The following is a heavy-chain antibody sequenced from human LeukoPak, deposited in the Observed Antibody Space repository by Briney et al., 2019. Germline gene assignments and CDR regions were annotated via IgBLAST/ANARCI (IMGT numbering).Heavy chain of an antibody. CDR3: ARVYRRITLDY. CDR1: GGPFSGYY. J-gene: IGHJ4*02. D-gene: IGHD3-10*01. Sequence: SETLSLTCAVYGGPFSGYYWSWIRQPPGKGLEWIGEINHSGSTNYNPSLKSRVTISVDTSKNQFSLKLSSVTAADTAVYYCARVYRRITLDYWGQGTLVAVSS. V-gene: IGHV4-34*01. CDR2: INHSGST.